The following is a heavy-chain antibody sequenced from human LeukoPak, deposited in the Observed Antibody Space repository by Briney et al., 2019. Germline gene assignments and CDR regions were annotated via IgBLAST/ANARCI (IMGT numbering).Heavy chain of an antibody. V-gene: IGHV4-39*01. CDR1: GGSISSSSYY. CDR2: IYYSGST. CDR3: ARPSGLAAYGFDY. J-gene: IGHJ4*02. D-gene: IGHD1-26*01. Sequence: PSETLSLTCTVSGGSISSSSYYWGWIRQPPGKGLEWIGSIYYSGSTYYNPSLKSRVTISVDTSKNQFSLKLSSVTAADTAVYYCARPSGLAAYGFDYWGQGTLVTVSS.